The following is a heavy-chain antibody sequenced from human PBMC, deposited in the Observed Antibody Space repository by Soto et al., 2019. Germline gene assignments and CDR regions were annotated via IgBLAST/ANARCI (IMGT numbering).Heavy chain of an antibody. D-gene: IGHD2-15*01. J-gene: IGHJ5*02. CDR2: IIPIFGTA. CDR3: AREVRDYCSGGSCYNWFDP. V-gene: IGHV1-69*13. Sequence: SVKVSCKASGGTFSSYAISWVRQAPGQGLEWMGGIIPIFGTANYAQKFQGRVTITADESTSTAYMELSSLRSEDTAVYYCAREVRDYCSGGSCYNWFDPWGQGTLVTVSS. CDR1: GGTFSSYA.